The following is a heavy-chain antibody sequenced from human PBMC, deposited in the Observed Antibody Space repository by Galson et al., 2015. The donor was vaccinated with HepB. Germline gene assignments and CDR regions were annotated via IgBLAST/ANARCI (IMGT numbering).Heavy chain of an antibody. CDR3: ARSPRDKEFLEWLSVSPGLDYYYYCMDV. CDR1: GYTFTTYD. J-gene: IGHJ6*02. CDR2: MNPNSGDT. V-gene: IGHV1-8*01. Sequence: SVKVSCKASGYTFTTYDINWVRQAPGQGLEWMGRMNPNSGDTAFAQKFQGRVTMARDTSVNTAYMELSSLRSEDTAVYYCARSPRDKEFLEWLSVSPGLDYYYYCMDVWGQGTTVTVSS. D-gene: IGHD3-3*01.